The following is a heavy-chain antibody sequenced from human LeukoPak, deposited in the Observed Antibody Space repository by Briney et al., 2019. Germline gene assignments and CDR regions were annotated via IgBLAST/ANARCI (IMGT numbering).Heavy chain of an antibody. V-gene: IGHV3-21*01. D-gene: IGHD3-9*01. Sequence: GSLRLSCAASGFTFSSYSMNWVRQAPGKGLEWVSSISSSSSYIYYADSVKGRFTISRDNAKDSLYLQMNSLRAEDTAVYYCARTPVLRYFDWDYFDYWGQGTLVTVSS. CDR3: ARTPVLRYFDWDYFDY. J-gene: IGHJ4*02. CDR2: ISSSSSYI. CDR1: GFTFSSYS.